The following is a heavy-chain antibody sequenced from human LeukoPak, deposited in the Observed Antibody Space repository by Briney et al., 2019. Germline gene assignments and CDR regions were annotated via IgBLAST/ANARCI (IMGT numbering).Heavy chain of an antibody. CDR2: ISHDGMNA. Sequence: GGSLKLSCAASGLHFSGTAMSWVRQAPGKGLEWVSAISHDGMNAYYADSVKGRFTISRDNSKKTVSLEMSSLTAADTGVYYCAKDGAQYSSGPECDPRGQGALVTVSP. V-gene: IGHV3-23*01. D-gene: IGHD6-19*01. J-gene: IGHJ5*02. CDR1: GLHFSGTA. CDR3: AKDGAQYSSGPECDP.